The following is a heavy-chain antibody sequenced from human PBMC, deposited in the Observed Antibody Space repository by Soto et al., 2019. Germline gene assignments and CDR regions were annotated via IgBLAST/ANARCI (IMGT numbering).Heavy chain of an antibody. Sequence: QVQLQQWGAGLLKTSETLSLTCAVYGGSFSGYYWSWIRQPPGKGLEWIGEINHSGSTNYNPSLKSRVTISVDTSKNQFSLKLSSVTAADTAVYYCARGRRSSTSCYGYWGQGTLVTVSS. CDR1: GGSFSGYY. CDR3: ARGRRSSTSCYGY. D-gene: IGHD2-2*01. J-gene: IGHJ4*02. V-gene: IGHV4-34*01. CDR2: INHSGST.